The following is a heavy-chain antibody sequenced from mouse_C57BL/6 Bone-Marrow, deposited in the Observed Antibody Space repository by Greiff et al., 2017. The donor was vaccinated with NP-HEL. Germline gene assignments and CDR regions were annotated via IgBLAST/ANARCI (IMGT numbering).Heavy chain of an antibody. V-gene: IGHV1-52*01. CDR1: GYTFTSYW. J-gene: IGHJ3*01. CDR2: IDPSDSET. CDR3: AREYYGAWFAY. Sequence: VKLQQPGAELVRPGSSVKLSCKASGYTFTSYWMHWVKQRPIQGLEWIGNIDPSDSETHYNQKFKDKATLTVDKSSSTAYMQLSSLTSEDSAVYYCAREYYGAWFAYWGQGTLVTVSA. D-gene: IGHD1-2*01.